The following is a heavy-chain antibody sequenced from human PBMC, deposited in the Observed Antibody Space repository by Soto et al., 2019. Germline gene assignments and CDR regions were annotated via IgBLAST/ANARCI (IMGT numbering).Heavy chain of an antibody. CDR2: IKPDGSEK. J-gene: IGHJ6*02. D-gene: IGHD6-13*01. V-gene: IGHV3-7*01. Sequence: EVQLVESGGGLVQPGGSLRLSCAASGFTSSSYWMSWVRQAPVKGLEWVGNIKPDGSEKNYVDFMEGRFTISRDNAENSLYLQMTSLRAEDTAVYYCARIASAGRGWDVWGQGTTV. CDR1: GFTSSSYW. CDR3: ARIASAGRGWDV.